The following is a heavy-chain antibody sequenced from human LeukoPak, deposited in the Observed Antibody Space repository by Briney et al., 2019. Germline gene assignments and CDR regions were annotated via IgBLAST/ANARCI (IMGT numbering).Heavy chain of an antibody. D-gene: IGHD4-17*01. Sequence: ASVTVSCKASGYTFTGYYMHWVRQAPGQGLEGMGWINPNSGGTNYAQKFQGRVTMTRDTSISTAYMELSRLRSDDTAVYYCAISGATVTTDLDYWGQGTLVTVSS. V-gene: IGHV1-2*02. CDR2: INPNSGGT. CDR1: GYTFTGYY. J-gene: IGHJ4*02. CDR3: AISGATVTTDLDY.